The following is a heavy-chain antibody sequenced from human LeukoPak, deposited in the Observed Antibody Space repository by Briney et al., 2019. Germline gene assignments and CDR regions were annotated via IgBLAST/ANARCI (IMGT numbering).Heavy chain of an antibody. J-gene: IGHJ4*02. V-gene: IGHV3-48*01. CDR1: GFTFSSYS. Sequence: GGSLRLSCAASGFTFSSYSMNWVRQAPGKGLEWVSYISSSSSTIYYADSVKGRFTISRDNAKNSLYLQMNSLRAEDTAVYYCAKKTSYCGGDCYPYYFDHWGQGTLVTVSS. CDR3: AKKTSYCGGDCYPYYFDH. CDR2: ISSSSSTI. D-gene: IGHD2-21*02.